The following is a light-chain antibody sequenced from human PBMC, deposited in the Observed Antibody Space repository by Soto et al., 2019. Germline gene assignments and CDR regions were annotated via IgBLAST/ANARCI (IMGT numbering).Light chain of an antibody. J-gene: IGKJ1*01. Sequence: IVLTQSPGTLSLSPGERATLSCRASQSVSSTYLAWYQQKPGQAPRLLIYGASTRTTGIPDRFSGSGSGTDFTLTISRLEPEDFAVYYCQHCGDSSAWTFGQGTKVDIK. CDR2: GAS. CDR3: QHCGDSSAWT. CDR1: QSVSSTY. V-gene: IGKV3-20*01.